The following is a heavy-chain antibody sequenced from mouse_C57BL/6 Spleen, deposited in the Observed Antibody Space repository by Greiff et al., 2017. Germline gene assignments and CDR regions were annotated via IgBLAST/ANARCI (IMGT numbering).Heavy chain of an antibody. CDR2: ISSGGSYT. CDR3: EKNNCGSSSYYFDC. J-gene: IGHJ2*01. D-gene: IGHD1-1*01. V-gene: IGHV5-6*01. CDR1: GFTLSSYG. Sequence: EVLLVESGGDLVQPGGSLKLSCASSGFTLSSYGMSWVRQTPDKRLALVATISSGGSYTYYPDSVKGRFTISRDNAKNTLYLQMSSLKSEDTAMCYCEKNNCGSSSYYFDCWGQGTTLTVSS.